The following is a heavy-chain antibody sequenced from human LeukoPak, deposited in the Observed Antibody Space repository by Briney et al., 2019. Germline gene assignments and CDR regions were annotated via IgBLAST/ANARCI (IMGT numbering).Heavy chain of an antibody. D-gene: IGHD3-9*01. CDR1: GGSVSSGGYY. CDR3: ARGVLTGYYGDFDY. CDR2: IYYSDS. V-gene: IGHV4-31*03. J-gene: IGHJ4*02. Sequence: TLSLTCTVSGGSVSSGGYYWSWIRQHPGKGLEWIGYIYYSDSYYNPSLKRRVTISVDTSKNQFSLNLNSVTVADTAVYYCARGVLTGYYGDFDYWGQGTLVTVYS.